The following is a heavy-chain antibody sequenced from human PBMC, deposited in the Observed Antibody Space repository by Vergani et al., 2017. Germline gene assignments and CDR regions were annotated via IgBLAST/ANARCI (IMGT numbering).Heavy chain of an antibody. Sequence: QVQLQQWGGGLLKPSETLSLTCVVNGGSFTSYNWTWIRQSPGEALGWVGDIDHTGRPDYNPSLKSRLTMSVDKSRNQFSLTLNSVTATDTAIYFCARVNTETNGHLYYYYYMDVWGQGTAVTVS. V-gene: IGHV4-34*01. J-gene: IGHJ6*03. CDR1: GGSFTSYN. CDR3: ARVNTETNGHLYYYYYMDV. D-gene: IGHD4-11*01. CDR2: IDHTGRP.